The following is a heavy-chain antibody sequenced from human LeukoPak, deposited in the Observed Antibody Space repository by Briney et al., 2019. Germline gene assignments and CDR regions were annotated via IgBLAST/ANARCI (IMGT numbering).Heavy chain of an antibody. CDR2: INPNSGGT. CDR1: GYTFTGYY. CDR3: LLAGYCSGGSCYSEDDAFDI. V-gene: IGHV1-2*02. D-gene: IGHD2-15*01. J-gene: IGHJ3*02. Sequence: ASVKVSCKASGYTFTGYYMHWVRQAPGQGLEWMGWINPNSGGTNYAQKFQGRVTMTRDTSISTAYMELSRLRSDDTAVYYCLLAGYCSGGSCYSEDDAFDIWGQGTMVTVSS.